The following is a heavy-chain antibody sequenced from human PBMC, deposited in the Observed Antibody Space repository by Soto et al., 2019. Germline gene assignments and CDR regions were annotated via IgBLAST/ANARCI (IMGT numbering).Heavy chain of an antibody. Sequence: GESLKISCKGSGYSFTSYWISWVRQAPGQGLEWMGWISAYNGNTNYAQKLQGRVTMTTDTSTSTAYMELRSLRSDDTAVYYCARDSAGFSHWFDPWGQGTLVTVSS. V-gene: IGHV1-18*04. CDR2: ISAYNGNT. J-gene: IGHJ5*02. D-gene: IGHD6-13*01. CDR1: GYSFTSYW. CDR3: ARDSAGFSHWFDP.